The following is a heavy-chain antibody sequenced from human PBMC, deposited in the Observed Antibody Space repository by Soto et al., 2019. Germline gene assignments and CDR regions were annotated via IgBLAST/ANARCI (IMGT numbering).Heavy chain of an antibody. J-gene: IGHJ4*02. CDR2: ISNSGGNT. V-gene: IGHV3-23*01. Sequence: EVHLLESGGGVVQPGGSLRLSCAASGFTFSNYAMSWVRQAPGKGLEWLSAISNSGGNTYYADSVKGRFTISRDDSKNTLYLQLNSLRAEDTAVYNCAKGVAGTDYWGQGSLVTVS. CDR3: AKGVAGTDY. D-gene: IGHD6-19*01. CDR1: GFTFSNYA.